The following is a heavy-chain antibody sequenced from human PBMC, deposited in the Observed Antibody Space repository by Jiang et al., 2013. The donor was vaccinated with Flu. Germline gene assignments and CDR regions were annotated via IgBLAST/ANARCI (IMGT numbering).Heavy chain of an antibody. V-gene: IGHV1-58*01. CDR2: IVVGSGNT. Sequence: SGAEVKKPGTSVKVSCKASGFTFTSSAVQWVRQARGQRLEWIGWIVVGSGNTNYAQKFQERVTITRDMSTSTAYMELSSLRSEDTAVYYCAADLTLPFYSSSWPPGRVWGQGTLVTVSS. D-gene: IGHD6-13*01. J-gene: IGHJ4*02. CDR3: AADLTLPFYSSSWPPGRV. CDR1: GFTFTSSA.